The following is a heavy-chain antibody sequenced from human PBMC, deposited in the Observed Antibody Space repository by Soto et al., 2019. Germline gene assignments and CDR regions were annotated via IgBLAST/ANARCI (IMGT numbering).Heavy chain of an antibody. D-gene: IGHD6-13*01. Sequence: SETLPLTCVVSGGSVTSYHWSWIRQFPGKVLEWIAYTAYTGNTNYNPSLKSRVTISVDTSKNQFSLKLSSVTAADTAVYYCASAGSSWLHWFDPWGQGTLVTVSS. J-gene: IGHJ5*02. V-gene: IGHV4-59*02. CDR3: ASAGSSWLHWFDP. CDR2: TAYTGNT. CDR1: GGSVTSYH.